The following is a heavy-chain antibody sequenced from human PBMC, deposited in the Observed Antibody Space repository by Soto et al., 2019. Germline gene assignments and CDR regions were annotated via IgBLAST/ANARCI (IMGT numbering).Heavy chain of an antibody. V-gene: IGHV2-5*02. CDR2: IYWDDDK. CDR1: GFSVNTSGVG. D-gene: IGHD2-15*01. J-gene: IGHJ5*02. CDR3: AHRRIRFDP. Sequence: QITLKESGPTLVKPTQTLTLTCTFSGFSVNTSGVGVGWIRQPPGKALEWLALIYWDDDKRYSPSLKSRLTITKDSSKNQLVLTMTNMDPVDTATYYCAHRRIRFDPWGQGTLVTVSS.